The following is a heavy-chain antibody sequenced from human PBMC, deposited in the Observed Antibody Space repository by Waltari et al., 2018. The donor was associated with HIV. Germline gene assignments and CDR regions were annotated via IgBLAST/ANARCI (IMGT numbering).Heavy chain of an antibody. V-gene: IGHV1-2*02. Sequence: QLVQSGAEVKKPGASVKVSCKASGYTFSNYYIHWVRQAPGQGLEWMGWINPRIGDTHYAHKFQGGVTITRDTSISTVYMELSRLTYDDTADYYCARGYSAQNPKLGAGGYWGQGTLVTVSS. CDR1: GYTFSNYY. CDR2: INPRIGDT. J-gene: IGHJ4*02. D-gene: IGHD7-27*01. CDR3: ARGYSAQNPKLGAGGY.